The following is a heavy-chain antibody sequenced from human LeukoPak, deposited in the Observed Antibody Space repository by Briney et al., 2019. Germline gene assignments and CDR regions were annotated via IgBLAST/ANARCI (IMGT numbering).Heavy chain of an antibody. CDR3: ARDGRDCGGDCSAYYFDY. CDR2: ISRSSGTI. J-gene: IGHJ4*02. CDR1: GFSFSGYD. D-gene: IGHD2-21*02. Sequence: GGSLRLSCAASGFSFSGYDMNWVRQAPGKGLEWVSYISRSSGTIYYADSVRGRFTNFRDNTRNSLYLQMNSLRAEDTAVYYCARDGRDCGGDCSAYYFDYWGQGTLVTVSS. V-gene: IGHV3-48*04.